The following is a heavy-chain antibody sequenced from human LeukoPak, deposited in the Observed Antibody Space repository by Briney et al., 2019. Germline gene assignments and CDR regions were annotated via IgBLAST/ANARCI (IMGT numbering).Heavy chain of an antibody. CDR2: IYHSGST. D-gene: IGHD1-26*01. J-gene: IGHJ3*02. CDR3: ARDGRHGRGSSDI. Sequence: SETLSLTCTVFRDSMKSYYWSWLRQPPGKGLEWIGYIYHSGSTYYNPSLKSRVTISVDRSKNQFSLKLSSVTAADTAVYYCARDGRHGRGSSDIWGQGTMVTVSS. CDR1: RDSMKSYY. V-gene: IGHV4-59*12.